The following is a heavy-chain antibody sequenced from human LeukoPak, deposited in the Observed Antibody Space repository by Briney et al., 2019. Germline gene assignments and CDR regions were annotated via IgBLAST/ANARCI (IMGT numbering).Heavy chain of an antibody. D-gene: IGHD1-14*01. Sequence: GGSLRLSCAASGFAFSGYAMSWVRQAPGKGLEWVSTVIGSGGNTYYADSVRGRFTISRDNSKNTLYLQINSLGADDTAVYYCARGGLYKFDYWGQGTLVTVSS. CDR2: VIGSGGNT. CDR1: GFAFSGYA. V-gene: IGHV3-23*01. J-gene: IGHJ4*02. CDR3: ARGGLYKFDY.